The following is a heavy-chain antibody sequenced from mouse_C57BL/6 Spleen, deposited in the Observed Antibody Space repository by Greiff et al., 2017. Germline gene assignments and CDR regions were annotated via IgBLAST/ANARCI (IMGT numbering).Heavy chain of an antibody. Sequence: EVQGVESGGDLVKPGGSLKLSCAASGFTFSSYGMSWVRQTPDKRLEWVATISSGGSYTYYPDSVKGRFTISRDNAKNTLYLQMSSLKSEDTAMYYCARQGPFAYWGQGTLVTVSA. CDR3: ARQGPFAY. J-gene: IGHJ3*01. D-gene: IGHD3-3*01. V-gene: IGHV5-6*01. CDR1: GFTFSSYG. CDR2: ISSGGSYT.